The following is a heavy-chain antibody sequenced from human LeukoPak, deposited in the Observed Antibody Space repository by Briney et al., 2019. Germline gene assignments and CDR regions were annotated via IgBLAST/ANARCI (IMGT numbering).Heavy chain of an antibody. Sequence: SETLSLTCAVSGGSISSGGYSWSWIRQPPGKGLEWIGYIYHSGSTYYNPSLKSRVTISVDRSKNQFSLKLSSVTAADTAVYYCDRWAHGDAFDIWGQGTMVTVFS. CDR2: IYHSGST. J-gene: IGHJ3*02. CDR1: GGSISSGGYS. CDR3: DRWAHGDAFDI. V-gene: IGHV4-30-2*01.